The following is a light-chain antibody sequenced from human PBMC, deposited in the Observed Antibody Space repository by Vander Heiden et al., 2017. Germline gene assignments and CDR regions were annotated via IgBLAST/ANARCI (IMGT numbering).Light chain of an antibody. CDR1: QSVSID. CDR2: AAS. Sequence: EILMQQSPATLSVSPGERATLSCRASQSVSIDLAWFQQKPGQAPRLLIYAASTRATGIPARFSGSGSGTDFTLTISSLQSEDFAVYYCQQYNKWPQTFGQGTTVEIK. V-gene: IGKV3-15*01. J-gene: IGKJ1*01. CDR3: QQYNKWPQT.